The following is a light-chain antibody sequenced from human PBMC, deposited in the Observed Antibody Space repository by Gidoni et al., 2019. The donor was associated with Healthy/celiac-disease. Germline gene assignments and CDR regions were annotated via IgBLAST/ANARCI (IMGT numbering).Light chain of an antibody. CDR3: QESYSTPPST. J-gene: IGKJ1*01. CDR1: QSIRSY. Sequence: DIHMTQSPSSLSASLGDRATLTCRASQSIRSYLNWYQQKPGKAPKLLIYATSNLQSGVPTEFSGKGARKGFTLTNSSLRPGDCATYYCQESYSTPPSTFGQGTKVEIK. V-gene: IGKV1-39*01. CDR2: ATS.